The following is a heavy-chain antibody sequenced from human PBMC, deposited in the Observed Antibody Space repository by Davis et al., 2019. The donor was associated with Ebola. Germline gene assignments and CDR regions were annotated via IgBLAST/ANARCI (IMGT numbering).Heavy chain of an antibody. Sequence: SCKASGGTFSSYAMHWVRQAPGKGLEWVAVISYDGSNKYYADSVKGRFTISRDNSKNTLYLQMNSLRAEDTAVYYCAYGVFDYGGAFDYWGQGTLVTVSS. CDR1: GGTFSSYA. CDR2: ISYDGSNK. CDR3: AYGVFDYGGAFDY. D-gene: IGHD4-23*01. V-gene: IGHV3-30-3*01. J-gene: IGHJ4*02.